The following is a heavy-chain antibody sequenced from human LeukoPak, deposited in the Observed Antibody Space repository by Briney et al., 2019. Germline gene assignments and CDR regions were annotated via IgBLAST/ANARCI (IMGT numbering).Heavy chain of an antibody. CDR2: INHSGST. D-gene: IGHD3-22*01. Sequence: SETLSLTCAVYGGSFSGYYWSWIRQPPEKGLEWIGEINHSGSTNYNPSLKSRVTISVDTSKNQFSLKLSSVTAADTAVYYCARASSGYDSSGYWYYFDYWGQGALVTVSS. CDR1: GGSFSGYY. V-gene: IGHV4-34*01. CDR3: ARASSGYDSSGYWYYFDY. J-gene: IGHJ4*02.